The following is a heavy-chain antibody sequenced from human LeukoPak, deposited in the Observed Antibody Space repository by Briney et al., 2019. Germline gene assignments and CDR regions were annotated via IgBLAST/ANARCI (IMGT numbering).Heavy chain of an antibody. J-gene: IGHJ3*02. CDR2: MNPDSGNT. Sequence: ASVKVSCKASGYTFTAYDIGWVRQATGQGLEWMGRMNPDSGNTDYAQKFQGRITMTRNTSISAAYMELSRLRSEDTAVYFCARGKVPGYCGGDCSGVFDMWGQGTVVTVSS. V-gene: IGHV1-8*01. CDR1: GYTFTAYD. CDR3: ARGKVPGYCGGDCSGVFDM. D-gene: IGHD2-21*02.